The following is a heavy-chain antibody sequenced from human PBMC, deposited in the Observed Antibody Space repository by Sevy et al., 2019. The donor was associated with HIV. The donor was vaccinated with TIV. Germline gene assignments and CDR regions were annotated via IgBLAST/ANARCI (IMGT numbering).Heavy chain of an antibody. V-gene: IGHV3-30*18. D-gene: IGHD3-22*01. CDR1: GFTFSSYG. CDR2: ISYDGSNK. CDR3: AKDLHTAYYYDSSGYLFTPPRFDP. Sequence: GGSLRLSCAASGFTFSSYGMHWVRQAPGKGLEWVAVISYDGSNKYYADSVKGRFTISRDNSKNTLYLQMNSLRAEDTVWYYCAKDLHTAYYYDSSGYLFTPPRFDPWGQGTLVTVSS. J-gene: IGHJ5*02.